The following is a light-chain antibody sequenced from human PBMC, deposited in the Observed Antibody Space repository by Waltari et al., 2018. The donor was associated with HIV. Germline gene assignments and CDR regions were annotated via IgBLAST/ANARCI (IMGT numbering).Light chain of an antibody. Sequence: QSVLTQPPSVSGTPGQRVTISCSGGSSNIRDNAVSWYQQFPGTAPKLLIYSNNPRPSGVPDRFSGSKSGTSASLAISGLQSEDEADYYCATLDDSLNGPVFGGGTKVTVL. CDR2: SNN. CDR3: ATLDDSLNGPV. CDR1: SSNIRDNA. J-gene: IGLJ2*01. V-gene: IGLV1-44*01.